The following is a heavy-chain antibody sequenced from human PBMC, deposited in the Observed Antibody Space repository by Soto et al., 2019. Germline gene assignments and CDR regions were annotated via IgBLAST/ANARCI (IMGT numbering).Heavy chain of an antibody. CDR3: TKAFIAVAVPDY. CDR2: ITGNGLNS. Sequence: LRLSCAASGFTFYSHARSWVRLAPGKGLEWISSITGNGLNSYYANYVKGRFTIARDNSKNTVYLQMNGLGAEDTAVYYCTKAFIAVAVPDYWGQGTQVTVSS. CDR1: GFTFYSHA. D-gene: IGHD6-19*01. J-gene: IGHJ4*02. V-gene: IGHV3-23*01.